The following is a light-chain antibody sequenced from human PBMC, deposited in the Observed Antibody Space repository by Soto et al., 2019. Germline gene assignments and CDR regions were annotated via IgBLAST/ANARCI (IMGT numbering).Light chain of an antibody. V-gene: IGLV3-21*02. CDR2: DDT. CDR3: QVWETGSEHPL. CDR1: NIGSKS. J-gene: IGLJ2*01. Sequence: SYELTQPPSMSVAPGQTARITCGGDNIGSKSLHWYQQKPGQAPVLVVYDDTDRPSGIPERFSGSNSANTATLTISRVDGGDEADYFCQVWETGSEHPLFGGGTKVTVL.